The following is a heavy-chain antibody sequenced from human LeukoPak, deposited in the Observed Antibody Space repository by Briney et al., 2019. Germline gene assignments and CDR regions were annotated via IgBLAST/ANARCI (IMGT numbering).Heavy chain of an antibody. D-gene: IGHD3-10*01. CDR1: GGSFSGYY. CDR2: INHSGST. J-gene: IGHJ4*02. CDR3: ARKYYYGSGSYYNFDY. Sequence: SETLSLTCAVYGGSFSGYYWSWIRQPPGKGLEWIGEINHSGSTNYNPSLKSRVTISVDTSKNQFSLKLSSVTAADTAVYYCARKYYYGSGSYYNFDYWGQGTLVTVSS. V-gene: IGHV4-34*01.